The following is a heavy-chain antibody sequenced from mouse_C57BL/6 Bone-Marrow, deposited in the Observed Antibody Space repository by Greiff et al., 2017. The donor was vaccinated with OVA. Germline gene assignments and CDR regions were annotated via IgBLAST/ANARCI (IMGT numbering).Heavy chain of an antibody. J-gene: IGHJ4*01. CDR3: ARAGNYCYAMDY. Sequence: QVQLQQPGAELVKPGASVKLSCKASGYTFTSYWMHWVKQRPGQGLEWIGMIHPNSGSTNYNEKFKSKATLTVDKSSSTAYMQLSSLTSEDSAVYYCARAGNYCYAMDYWGQGTSVTVSS. V-gene: IGHV1-64*01. CDR1: GYTFTSYW. CDR2: IHPNSGST. D-gene: IGHD2-1*01.